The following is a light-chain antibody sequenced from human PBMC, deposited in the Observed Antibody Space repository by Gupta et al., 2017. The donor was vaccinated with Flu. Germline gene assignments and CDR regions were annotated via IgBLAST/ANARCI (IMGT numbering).Light chain of an antibody. Sequence: EIVMNQSTDSLAVSLGERAAINCRSSQSVLYSSNHKNYLAWYQQKPGQPPKLLIYWASTRESGVPDRFSGSGSGTDFTLTISSLQAKDVAVYSCQQYYSTPYSFGQGTKLEI. J-gene: IGKJ2*03. CDR3: QQYYSTPYS. CDR1: QSVLYSSNHKNY. CDR2: WAS. V-gene: IGKV4-1*01.